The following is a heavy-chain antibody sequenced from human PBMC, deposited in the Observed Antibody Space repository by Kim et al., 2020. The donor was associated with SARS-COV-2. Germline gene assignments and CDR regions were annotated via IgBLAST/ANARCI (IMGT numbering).Heavy chain of an antibody. CDR2: IYYSGST. CDR3: ARGSVGSSWGSKMAYYYYYYGMDV. V-gene: IGHV4-59*01. D-gene: IGHD6-13*01. J-gene: IGHJ6*02. Sequence: SETLSLTCTVSGGSISSYYWSWIRQPPGKGLEWIGYIYYSGSTNYNPSLKSRVTISVDTSKNQFSLKLSSVTAADTAVYYCARGSVGSSWGSKMAYYYYYYGMDVWGQGTTVTVSS. CDR1: GGSISSYY.